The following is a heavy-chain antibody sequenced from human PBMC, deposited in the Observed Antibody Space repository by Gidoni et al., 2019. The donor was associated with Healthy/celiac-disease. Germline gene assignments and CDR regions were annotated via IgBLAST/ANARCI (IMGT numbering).Heavy chain of an antibody. V-gene: IGHV1-69*01. D-gene: IGHD2-15*01. J-gene: IGHJ6*02. CDR3: ARVTGYCSGGSCYDYYGMDV. Sequence: QVQLVQSGAEVKKPGSSVKVSCKASGGTFSSYAISWVRQAPGQGLEWMGGIIPIFGTANYAQKFQGRVTITADESTSTAYMELSSLRSEDTAVYYCARVTGYCSGGSCYDYYGMDVWGQGTTVTVSS. CDR2: IIPIFGTA. CDR1: GGTFSSYA.